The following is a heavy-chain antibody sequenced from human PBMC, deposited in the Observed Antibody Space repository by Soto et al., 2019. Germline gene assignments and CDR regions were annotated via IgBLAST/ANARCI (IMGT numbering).Heavy chain of an antibody. CDR3: ARGPEGYYDSSGYLNWFDP. CDR2: IIPIFGTA. V-gene: IGHV1-69*13. D-gene: IGHD3-22*01. Sequence: SVKVSCKASGGTFSSYAISWVRQAPGQGLEWMGGIIPIFGTANYAQKFQGRVTITADESTSTAYMELSSLRSEDTAVYYCARGPEGYYDSSGYLNWFDPWGQGTLVTVS. CDR1: GGTFSSYA. J-gene: IGHJ5*02.